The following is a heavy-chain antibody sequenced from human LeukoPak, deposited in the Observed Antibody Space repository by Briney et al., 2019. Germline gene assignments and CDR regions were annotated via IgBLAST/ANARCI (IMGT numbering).Heavy chain of an antibody. Sequence: GGSLRLSCAASGFTFSSYSMNWVRQAPGKGLEWVSSISSSSSYIYYADSVKGRFTISRDNAKISLYLQMNSLRAEDTAVYYCARYYGSGSYYTDYWGQGTLVTVSS. J-gene: IGHJ4*02. CDR2: ISSSSSYI. CDR1: GFTFSSYS. V-gene: IGHV3-21*01. D-gene: IGHD3-10*01. CDR3: ARYYGSGSYYTDY.